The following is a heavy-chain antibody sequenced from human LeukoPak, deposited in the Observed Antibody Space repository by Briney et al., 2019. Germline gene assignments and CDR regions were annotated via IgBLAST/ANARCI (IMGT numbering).Heavy chain of an antibody. J-gene: IGHJ4*02. CDR3: ATPPSETDSSGYYSN. V-gene: IGHV4-39*01. CDR1: GGSISSSRYY. Sequence: PSETLSLTCIVSGGSISSSRYYWGWIRQPPGKGLEWIVSFYYSGSTHYNPSLKSRLNISVDTSKNQFSLKLSSVTAADTAVYYCATPPSETDSSGYYSNWGQGTLVTVSS. D-gene: IGHD3-22*01. CDR2: FYYSGST.